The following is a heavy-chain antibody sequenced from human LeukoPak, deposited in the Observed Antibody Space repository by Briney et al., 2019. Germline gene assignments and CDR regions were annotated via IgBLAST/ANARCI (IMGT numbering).Heavy chain of an antibody. CDR2: IYYSGST. CDR3: ARDLLNEGNHLDY. D-gene: IGHD4-23*01. J-gene: IGHJ4*02. V-gene: IGHV4-30-4*01. Sequence: SETLSLTCAVYGGSFSGYYWSWIRQPPGKGLEWIGYIYYSGSTYYNPSLKSRVTISVDTSKNQFSLKLSSVTAADTAVYYCARDLLNEGNHLDYWGQGTLVTVSS. CDR1: GGSFSGYY.